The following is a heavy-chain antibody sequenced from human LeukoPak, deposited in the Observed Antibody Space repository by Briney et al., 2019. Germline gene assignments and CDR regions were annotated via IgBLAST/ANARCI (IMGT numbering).Heavy chain of an antibody. V-gene: IGHV1-2*02. Sequence: GASVKVSCKASGYTFTGYYMHWVRQAPGQGLEWMGWINPNSGGTNYAQKFQGRVTMTRDTSISTAYMELSRLRSDDTAVYYCARERITIPRWFDPWGQGTLVTVSS. CDR3: ARERITIPRWFDP. J-gene: IGHJ5*02. CDR1: GYTFTGYY. CDR2: INPNSGGT. D-gene: IGHD3-3*01.